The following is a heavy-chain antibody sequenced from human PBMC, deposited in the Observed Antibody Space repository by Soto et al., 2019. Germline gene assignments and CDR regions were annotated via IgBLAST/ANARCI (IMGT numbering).Heavy chain of an antibody. J-gene: IGHJ6*02. Sequence: QVQLQESGPGLVKPSETLSLTCTVSGGSISRYYWSWIRQPPGKGLEWIGYIYYSGSTNYNPSLRSRVTISVNTSKNQFSLKLSSVTAADTAVYYCARDLYCSGGSCYNFYYGMDVWGQGTTVTVSS. CDR3: ARDLYCSGGSCYNFYYGMDV. CDR2: IYYSGST. CDR1: GGSISRYY. D-gene: IGHD2-15*01. V-gene: IGHV4-59*01.